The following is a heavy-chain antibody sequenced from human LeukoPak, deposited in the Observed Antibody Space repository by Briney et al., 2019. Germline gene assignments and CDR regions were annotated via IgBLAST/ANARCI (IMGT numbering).Heavy chain of an antibody. Sequence: GGSLRLSCAASEFFSMYAMHWVRQAPGKGLEWVAAVAYDRKHQYYADSVKGRFTISKDNFKNTLYMNNLKPEDTAVYYCAGGVRGVSSWFDPWGQGTLVTVSS. V-gene: IGHV3-30*04. J-gene: IGHJ5*02. CDR3: AGGVRGVSSWFDP. CDR1: EFFSMYA. D-gene: IGHD3-10*01. CDR2: VAYDRKHQ.